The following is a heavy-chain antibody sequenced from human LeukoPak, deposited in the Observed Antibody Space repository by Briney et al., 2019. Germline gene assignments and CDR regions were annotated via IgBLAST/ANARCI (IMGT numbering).Heavy chain of an antibody. CDR3: ARTYYYGSGTYYNFDY. J-gene: IGHJ4*02. CDR1: GYTVTSHG. CDR2: ISAYNGNT. Sequence: ASVKVSCKGSGYTVTSHGISWVRQAPRQGLEWMGWISAYNGNTKYALKLQGRVTMTTDTSTSTAYMELRSLRSDDTAVYYCARTYYYGSGTYYNFDYWGQGTLVTVSS. V-gene: IGHV1-18*01. D-gene: IGHD3-10*01.